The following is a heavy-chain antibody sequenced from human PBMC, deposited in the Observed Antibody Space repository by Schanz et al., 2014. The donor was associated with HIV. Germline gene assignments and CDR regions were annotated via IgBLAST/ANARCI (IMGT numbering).Heavy chain of an antibody. CDR1: GFTFTSYG. Sequence: QVQLVESGGGAVQPGKSLRVSCAASGFTFTSYGMHWARQTPGRGLEWVAVIWYDGANKYYADSVKGRFTISRDNSKITLYLQMNSLRAEDTAVYYCARDNRGDYCLDYWGQGTLVTVSS. J-gene: IGHJ4*02. CDR3: ARDNRGDYCLDY. V-gene: IGHV3-33*08. CDR2: IWYDGANK. D-gene: IGHD4-17*01.